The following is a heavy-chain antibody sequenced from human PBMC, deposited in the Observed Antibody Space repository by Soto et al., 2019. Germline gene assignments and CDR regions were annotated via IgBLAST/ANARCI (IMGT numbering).Heavy chain of an antibody. CDR3: ARGGSPITIFGVVITEDYFDY. CDR2: IKQDGSEK. V-gene: IGHV3-7*01. D-gene: IGHD3-3*01. Sequence: EVQLVESGGGLVKHGGSLRLSCAASGFTFSSYSMNWVRQAPGKGLEWVANIKQDGSEKYYVDSVKGRFTISRDNAKNSLYLQMNSLRAEDTAVYYCARGGSPITIFGVVITEDYFDYWGQGTLVTVSS. CDR1: GFTFSSYS. J-gene: IGHJ4*02.